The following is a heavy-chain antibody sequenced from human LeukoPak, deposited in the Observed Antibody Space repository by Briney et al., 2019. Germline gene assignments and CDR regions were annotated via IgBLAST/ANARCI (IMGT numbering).Heavy chain of an antibody. J-gene: IGHJ4*02. V-gene: IGHV4-39*01. CDR1: GGPISSSSYY. Sequence: SETLSLTCTVSGGPISSSSYYWGWIRQPPGKGLEWIGSIYYSGSTYYNPSLKSRVTISVDTSKNQFSLKLSSVTAADTAVYYCARSNPRGSGSYDYWGQGTLVTVSS. CDR3: ARSNPRGSGSYDY. D-gene: IGHD3-10*01. CDR2: IYYSGST.